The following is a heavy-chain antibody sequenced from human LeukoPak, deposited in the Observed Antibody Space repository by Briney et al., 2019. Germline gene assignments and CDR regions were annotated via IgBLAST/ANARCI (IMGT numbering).Heavy chain of an antibody. Sequence: GGSLRLSCAASGFTFSSYGMHWVRQAPGKGLEWVAFIRYDGSNKYYADSVKGRFTISRDNSKNTLYLQMNSLRAEDTAVYYCAKVLFPRIAAASDYWGQGTLDTVSS. V-gene: IGHV3-30*02. J-gene: IGHJ4*02. CDR1: GFTFSSYG. CDR2: IRYDGSNK. CDR3: AKVLFPRIAAASDY. D-gene: IGHD6-13*01.